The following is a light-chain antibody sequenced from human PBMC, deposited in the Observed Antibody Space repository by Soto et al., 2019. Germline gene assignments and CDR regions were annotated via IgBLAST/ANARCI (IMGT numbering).Light chain of an antibody. V-gene: IGLV1-44*01. Sequence: QSVLTQPPSASETPGQRVTISCSGSSSNVGRYAVKWYQQLPGMTPKLLIYNYNQRPSGVPDRFSGSKSGTSASLAISGLQSEDEADYYCAAWDDSLNAYVFATGTKLTVL. J-gene: IGLJ1*01. CDR2: NYN. CDR3: AAWDDSLNAYV. CDR1: SSNVGRYA.